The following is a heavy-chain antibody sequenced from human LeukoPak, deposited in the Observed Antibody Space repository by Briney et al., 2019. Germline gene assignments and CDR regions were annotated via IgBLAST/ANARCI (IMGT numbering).Heavy chain of an antibody. J-gene: IGHJ3*02. CDR2: ISSSSSYI. CDR3: ARVPAAIGAFDI. CDR1: GFTFSSYS. D-gene: IGHD2-2*02. Sequence: GGSLRLSCAASGFTFSSYSMNWVRQAPGKGLEWVSSISSSSSYIYYADSMKGRFTISRDNAKNSLYLQMNSLRAEDTAVYYCARVPAAIGAFDIWGQGTMVTVSS. V-gene: IGHV3-21*01.